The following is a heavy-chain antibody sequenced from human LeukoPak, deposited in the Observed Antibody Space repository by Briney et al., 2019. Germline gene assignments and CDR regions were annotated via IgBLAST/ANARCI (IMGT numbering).Heavy chain of an antibody. CDR1: GGTFSSYT. CDR3: AIDAPGRITIFGVVPSFSP. CDR2: IIPILGIA. Sequence: GASVKVSCKASGGTFSSYTISWVRQAPGQGLEWMGRIIPILGIANYAQKFQGRVTITADKSTSTAYMELSSLRSEDTAVYYCAIDAPGRITIFGVVPSFSPWGQATLVTVPS. D-gene: IGHD3-3*01. V-gene: IGHV1-69*04. J-gene: IGHJ4*02.